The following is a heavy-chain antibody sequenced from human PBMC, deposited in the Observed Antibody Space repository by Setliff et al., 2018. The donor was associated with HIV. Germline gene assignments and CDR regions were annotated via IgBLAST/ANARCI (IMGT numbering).Heavy chain of an antibody. CDR1: GYTFIDYF. J-gene: IGHJ4*02. CDR3: ARQFSNSFDY. D-gene: IGHD2-8*01. Sequence: ASVKVSCKASGYTFIDYFIHWVRQAPGQGPEWMGWISPYDLSERTSQRFRGRVTMTRDTSINAAYLDLSGLTSDDTAFYYCARQFSNSFDYCGQGTLVTVSS. V-gene: IGHV1-2*02. CDR2: ISPYDLSE.